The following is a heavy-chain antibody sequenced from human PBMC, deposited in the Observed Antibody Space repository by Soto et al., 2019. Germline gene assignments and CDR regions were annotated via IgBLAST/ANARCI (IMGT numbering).Heavy chain of an antibody. D-gene: IGHD3-22*01. Sequence: QVQLVQSGAEVKKPGASVKVSCKASGYTFTTYGISWVRQAPGQGLEWMGWISAYNGNINYAQKVQGRVTMTTDTSTSTAYMELRSLRSDDTAVYYCARDHYYDSSGYYFDCWGQGTLVTVSS. J-gene: IGHJ4*02. CDR3: ARDHYYDSSGYYFDC. CDR1: GYTFTTYG. V-gene: IGHV1-18*01. CDR2: ISAYNGNI.